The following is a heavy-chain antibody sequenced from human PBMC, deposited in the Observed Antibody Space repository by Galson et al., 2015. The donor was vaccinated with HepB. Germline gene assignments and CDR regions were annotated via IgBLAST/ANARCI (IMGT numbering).Heavy chain of an antibody. CDR3: ASIQWLNWDRYFDL. CDR1: GGSISSNNYY. Sequence: ETLSLTCTVSGGSISSNNYYWGWIRQPPGKGLEWIGSISYSGTTYYNPSLKSRVTMSVDTSKNQFSLKLTSVTAADTAVYYCASIQWLNWDRYFDLWGRGTLVTVSS. D-gene: IGHD6-19*01. CDR2: ISYSGTT. V-gene: IGHV4-39*01. J-gene: IGHJ2*01.